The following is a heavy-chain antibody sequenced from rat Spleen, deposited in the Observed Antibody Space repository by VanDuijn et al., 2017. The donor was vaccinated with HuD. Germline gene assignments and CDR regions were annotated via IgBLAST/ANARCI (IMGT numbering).Heavy chain of an antibody. V-gene: IGHV5-20*01. J-gene: IGHJ2*01. CDR3: RTDAFSLTPIPFDY. CDR1: GFTFSSYW. CDR2: ISPDGGST. D-gene: IGHD2-6*01. Sequence: EVQLVESDGGLVQPGGSLKLSCAASGFTFSSYWMFWIRQAPGEGLEWLSSISPDGGSTYYRDSVKGRFTISRDNAKSSLYLLMYSLRSEDTATYYCRTDAFSLTPIPFDYWGQGVMVTVSS.